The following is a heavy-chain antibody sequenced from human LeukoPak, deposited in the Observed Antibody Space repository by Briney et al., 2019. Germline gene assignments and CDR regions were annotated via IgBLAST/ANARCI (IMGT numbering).Heavy chain of an antibody. D-gene: IGHD3-10*01. CDR1: GFTFSSYA. V-gene: IGHV3-23*01. Sequence: AGGSLRLSCAASGFTFSSYAMSWARQAPGKGLEWVSAISGSGGSTYCADSVKGRFTISRDNSKNTLYLQMNSLRAEDTAVYYCAKLMVRGVISDNWFDPWGQGTLVTVSS. CDR3: AKLMVRGVISDNWFDP. CDR2: ISGSGGST. J-gene: IGHJ5*02.